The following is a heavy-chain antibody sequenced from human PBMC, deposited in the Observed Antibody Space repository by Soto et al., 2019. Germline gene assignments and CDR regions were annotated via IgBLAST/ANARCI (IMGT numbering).Heavy chain of an antibody. V-gene: IGHV3-43*01. Sequence: PGGSLRLSCAASGFTFDDYTMHWVRQAPGKGLEWVSLISWDGGSTYYADSVKGRFTISRDNTKNSLYLQMNSLRAEDTAVYYCARDRKNYDFWSGYYYYYGMDVWGQGTTVTVSS. CDR3: ARDRKNYDFWSGYYYYYGMDV. CDR2: ISWDGGST. CDR1: GFTFDDYT. D-gene: IGHD3-3*01. J-gene: IGHJ6*02.